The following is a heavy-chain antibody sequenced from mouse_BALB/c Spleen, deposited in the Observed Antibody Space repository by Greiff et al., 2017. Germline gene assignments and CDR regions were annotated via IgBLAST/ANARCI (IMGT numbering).Heavy chain of an antibody. D-gene: IGHD2-2*01. CDR3: ARTTMVTHYYAMDY. CDR1: GYSFTGYY. CDR2: INPYNGAT. J-gene: IGHJ4*01. Sequence: EVQLQQSGPELVKPGASVKISCKASGYSFTGYYMHWVKQSHVKSLEWIGRINPYNGATSYNQNFKDKASLTVDKSSSTAYMELHSLTSEDSAVYYCARTTMVTHYYAMDYWGQGTSVTVSS. V-gene: IGHV1-31*01.